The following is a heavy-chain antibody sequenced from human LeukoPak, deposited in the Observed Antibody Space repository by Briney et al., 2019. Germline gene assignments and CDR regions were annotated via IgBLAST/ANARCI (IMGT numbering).Heavy chain of an antibody. CDR3: ARGASCSSTSCYSDYFDY. CDR2: IYYSGST. V-gene: IGHV4-59*01. CDR1: GGSISSYY. J-gene: IGHJ4*02. D-gene: IGHD2-2*01. Sequence: PSETLSLTCTVSGGSISSYYWSWIRQPPGKGLEWIGYIYYSGSTNYNPSLKSRVTISVDTSKNQFSLKLSSVTAADTAVYYCARGASCSSTSCYSDYFDYWGQGTLVTVSS.